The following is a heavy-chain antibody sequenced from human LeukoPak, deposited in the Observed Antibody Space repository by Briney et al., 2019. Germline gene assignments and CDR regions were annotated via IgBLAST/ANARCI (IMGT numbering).Heavy chain of an antibody. J-gene: IGHJ4*02. Sequence: PSETLSLTCAVHGGSFSGYYWTWLRQPPGKGLEWIGEINHSGGTNYNPSLKSRVTISVDTSKNQFSLKLSSVTAADTAVYYCARGHPLLDYWGQGTLVTVSS. CDR3: ARGHPLLDY. CDR1: GGSFSGYY. V-gene: IGHV4-34*01. D-gene: IGHD2-21*02. CDR2: INHSGGT.